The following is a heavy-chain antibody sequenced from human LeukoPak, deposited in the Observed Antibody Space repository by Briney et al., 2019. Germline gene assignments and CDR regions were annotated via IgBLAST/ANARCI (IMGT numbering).Heavy chain of an antibody. V-gene: IGHV4-38-2*01. J-gene: IGHJ4*02. CDR1: GYSISSGYF. D-gene: IGHD2-2*01. CDR2: IFHSGIT. Sequence: SETLSLTCAVSGYSISSGYFWGWIRQLPGKGLEWIGSIFHSGITYYNPSLKSRITISVDTSKNQFSLKLGSVTAADTAVYYCARRISTRRGETCSSTSCYFDYWGQGTLVTVSS. CDR3: ARRISTRRGETCSSTSCYFDY.